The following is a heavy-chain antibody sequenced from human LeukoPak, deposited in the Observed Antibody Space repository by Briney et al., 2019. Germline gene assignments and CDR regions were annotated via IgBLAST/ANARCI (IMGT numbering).Heavy chain of an antibody. CDR1: GGSFSGYY. J-gene: IGHJ5*02. Sequence: SETLSLTCAVYGGSFSGYYWSWIRQPPGKGLEWIGEINHSGSTNYNPSLKSRVTISVDTSKNQFSLKLSSVTAADTAVYYCARHAFGYSYGYGNWFDPWGQGTLVTVSS. CDR2: INHSGST. CDR3: ARHAFGYSYGYGNWFDP. V-gene: IGHV4-34*01. D-gene: IGHD5-18*01.